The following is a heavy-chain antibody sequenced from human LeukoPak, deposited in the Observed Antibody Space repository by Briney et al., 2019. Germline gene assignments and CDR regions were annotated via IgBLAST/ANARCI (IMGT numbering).Heavy chain of an antibody. J-gene: IGHJ6*03. CDR3: ARDFNSVASNYYYYYMDV. Sequence: GGSLRLSCAASGFTFSSYSMNWVRQAPGKGLEWVANIKQDGSEKYYVDSVKGRFTISRDNAKNSLYLQMNSLRAEDTAVYYCARDFNSVASNYYYYYMDVWGKGTTVTVSS. V-gene: IGHV3-7*01. CDR1: GFTFSSYS. CDR2: IKQDGSEK. D-gene: IGHD2-15*01.